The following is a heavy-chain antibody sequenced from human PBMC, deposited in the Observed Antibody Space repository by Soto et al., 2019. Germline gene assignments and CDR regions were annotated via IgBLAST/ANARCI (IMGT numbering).Heavy chain of an antibody. CDR2: ISSSGSTI. Sequence: GRSLRLSXAPSPFTLSSYEMNWVRQAPGKRLEWVSYISSSGSTIYYADSVKARFTISRDNAKNSLYLQMNSLRAEATAGGGGGRGGGGGGGGGGWFDPWGQGTLVTVSS. D-gene: IGHD3-16*01. J-gene: IGHJ5*02. CDR3: GRGGGGGGGGGGWFDP. CDR1: PFTLSSYE. V-gene: IGHV3-48*03.